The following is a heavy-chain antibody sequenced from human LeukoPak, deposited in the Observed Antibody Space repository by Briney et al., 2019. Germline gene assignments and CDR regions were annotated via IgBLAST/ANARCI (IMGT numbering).Heavy chain of an antibody. CDR3: ARGPGRGASSDY. Sequence: SETLSLTCTVSVGSISNYYWSWIRQPPGKGLEWIGYVYYTGGTNYNPSLKSRVTISVDTSKNQFSLKLSSVTAADTAVYYCARGPGRGASSDYWGQGTLVTVSS. CDR1: VGSISNYY. CDR2: VYYTGGT. D-gene: IGHD6-6*01. J-gene: IGHJ4*02. V-gene: IGHV4-59*01.